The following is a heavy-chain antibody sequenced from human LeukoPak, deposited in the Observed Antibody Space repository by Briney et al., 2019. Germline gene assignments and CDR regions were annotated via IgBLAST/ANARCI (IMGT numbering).Heavy chain of an antibody. CDR2: INPNSGGT. J-gene: IGHJ6*03. V-gene: IGHV1-2*02. D-gene: IGHD2-15*01. Sequence: ASVKVSCKASGYTFTGYYMHWVRQAPGQGLEWMGWINPNSGGTNYAQKFQGRVTMTRDTSISTAYMELSRLRSDDTAVYYCARGEVAATLTPYYNYMDVWGKGTTVTVSS. CDR3: ARGEVAATLTPYYNYMDV. CDR1: GYTFTGYY.